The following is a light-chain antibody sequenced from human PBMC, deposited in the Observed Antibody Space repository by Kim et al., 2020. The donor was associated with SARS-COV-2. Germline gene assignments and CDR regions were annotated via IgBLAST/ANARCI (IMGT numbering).Light chain of an antibody. CDR2: DVT. J-gene: IGLJ1*01. CDR3: SSYTISSLFYV. CDR1: KTDIGRNNY. V-gene: IGLV2-14*03. Sequence: QPITMPCPGTKTDIGRNNYVPWYQQYPGKAPKLIIFDVTKRPSGVSSRFSGSKSGNTASLTISGLQAEDEAEYFCSSYTISSLFYVFGSGTKVTVL.